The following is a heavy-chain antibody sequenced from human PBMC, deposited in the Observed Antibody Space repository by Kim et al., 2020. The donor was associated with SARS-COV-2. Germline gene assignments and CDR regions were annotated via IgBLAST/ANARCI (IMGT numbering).Heavy chain of an antibody. D-gene: IGHD6-19*01. CDR1: GFTFSDYY. CDR2: ISSSGSTI. J-gene: IGHJ6*02. V-gene: IGHV3-11*04. CDR3: ARDNSSQAVAGSYYYYGMDV. Sequence: GGSLRLSCAASGFTFSDYYMSWIRQAPGKGLEWVSYISSSGSTIYYADSVKGRFTISRDNAKNSLYLQMNSLRAEDTAVYYCARDNSSQAVAGSYYYYGMDVWGQGTTVTVSS.